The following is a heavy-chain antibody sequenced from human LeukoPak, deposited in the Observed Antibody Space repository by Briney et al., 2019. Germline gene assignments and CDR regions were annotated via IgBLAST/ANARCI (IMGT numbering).Heavy chain of an antibody. CDR1: GFTVRSNY. CDR3: AHYDFLSGYYDY. J-gene: IGHJ4*02. CDR2: IYSGGST. Sequence: GGSLRLSCAASGFTVRSNYMSWVRQAPGXXLEWVSVIYSGGSTYYADSVKGRFTISRDISKNTLYLQMDSLRAEDTAVYYCAHYDFLSGYYDYWGQGTLVTVSS. V-gene: IGHV3-53*05. D-gene: IGHD3-3*01.